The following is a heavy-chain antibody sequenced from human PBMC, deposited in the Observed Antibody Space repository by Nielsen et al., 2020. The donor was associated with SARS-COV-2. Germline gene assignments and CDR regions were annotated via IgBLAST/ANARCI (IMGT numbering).Heavy chain of an antibody. D-gene: IGHD2-2*01. J-gene: IGHJ3*02. Sequence: SETLSPTCTVSGGSISSYYWSWIRQPPGKGLEWIGYIYYSGSTNYNPSLKSRVTISVDTSKNQFSLKLSSVTAADTAVYYCARLGIVVVPAAGAFDIWGQGTMVTVSS. CDR2: IYYSGST. CDR1: GGSISSYY. V-gene: IGHV4-59*08. CDR3: ARLGIVVVPAAGAFDI.